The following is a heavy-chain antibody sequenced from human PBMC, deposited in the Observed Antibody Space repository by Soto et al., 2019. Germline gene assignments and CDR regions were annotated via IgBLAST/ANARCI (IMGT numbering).Heavy chain of an antibody. CDR2: IHHSGST. D-gene: IGHD6-19*01. CDR1: GASISSEQS. V-gene: IGHV4-4*02. J-gene: IGHJ4*02. Sequence: QMQLQESGPGLVKPSETLSLTCAVSGASISSEQSWSWVRQPPGKGLEWIGEIHHSGSTDNNPSLQGRVTIAVDKSTNQFSLTLSSVTAADTAVYYCARSFGWYAIDQWGQGTLVIVSS. CDR3: ARSFGWYAIDQ.